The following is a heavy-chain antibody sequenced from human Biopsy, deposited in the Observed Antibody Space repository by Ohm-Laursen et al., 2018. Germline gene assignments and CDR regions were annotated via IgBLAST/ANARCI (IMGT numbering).Heavy chain of an antibody. D-gene: IGHD3-10*01. Sequence: SVKVSCNASGYTYTSYGISWVRQAPGQGPEWMGWISGYNGNTVYPQNHQGRVTLITDTTTSTAYMELRSLRSDDTAVYYCARDPRYGYGSYFDYWGQGTLVAVSS. CDR2: ISGYNGNT. CDR1: GYTYTSYG. J-gene: IGHJ4*02. V-gene: IGHV1-18*01. CDR3: ARDPRYGYGSYFDY.